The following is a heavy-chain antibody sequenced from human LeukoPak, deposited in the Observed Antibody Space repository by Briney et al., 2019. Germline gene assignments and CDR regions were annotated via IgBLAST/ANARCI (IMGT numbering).Heavy chain of an antibody. CDR3: ARDQYYDFWSGPNAFDY. Sequence: GGSLRLSCAASGFTFSSYEMNWVRQAPGKGLEWVSYISSSGSTIYYADSVKGRFTISRDNAKNSLYLQMNSLRAEDTAVYYYARDQYYDFWSGPNAFDYWGQGTLVTVSP. J-gene: IGHJ4*02. D-gene: IGHD3-3*01. CDR2: ISSSGSTI. V-gene: IGHV3-48*03. CDR1: GFTFSSYE.